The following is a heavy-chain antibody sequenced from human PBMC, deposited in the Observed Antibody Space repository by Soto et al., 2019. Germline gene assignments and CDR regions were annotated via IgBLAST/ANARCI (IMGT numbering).Heavy chain of an antibody. Sequence: SVKVSCKASGGTFSSYAISWVRQAPGQGLEWMGGIIPIFGTANYAQKFQGRVTITADESTSTAYMELSSLRSEDTAVYYCARRNDYVWGSYRSNWFDPWGQGTLVTVSS. CDR3: ARRNDYVWGSYRSNWFDP. CDR2: IIPIFGTA. V-gene: IGHV1-69*13. D-gene: IGHD3-16*02. CDR1: GGTFSSYA. J-gene: IGHJ5*02.